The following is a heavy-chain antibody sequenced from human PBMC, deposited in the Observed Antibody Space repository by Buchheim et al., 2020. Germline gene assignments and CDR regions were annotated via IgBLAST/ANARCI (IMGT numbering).Heavy chain of an antibody. J-gene: IGHJ4*02. V-gene: IGHV3-30*14. Sequence: QVQLVESGGGVVQPGRSLRLSCVASGFTFSSYAMHWVRQAPGKGLEWVAVISYDGSNKYYADSVKGRFTISRDNSTNTLYLQMNSLRAEDTAVYYCARDRGGPFDYWGQGTL. D-gene: IGHD3-16*01. CDR1: GFTFSSYA. CDR2: ISYDGSNK. CDR3: ARDRGGPFDY.